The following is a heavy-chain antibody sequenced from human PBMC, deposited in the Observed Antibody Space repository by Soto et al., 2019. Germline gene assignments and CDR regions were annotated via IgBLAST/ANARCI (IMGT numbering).Heavy chain of an antibody. Sequence: QVQLQESGPGLVKPSETLSLTCTVSGGSISSYYWSWIRQPPGKGLEWIGYIYYSGSTNYNPSLKSRVTRAVDTSKNQCSRKLSSVTAADTAVYYCAGTEAPYGGNPSWGQGTMVTVSS. CDR3: AGTEAPYGGNPS. J-gene: IGHJ3*01. CDR1: GGSISSYY. V-gene: IGHV4-59*01. D-gene: IGHD4-17*01. CDR2: IYYSGST.